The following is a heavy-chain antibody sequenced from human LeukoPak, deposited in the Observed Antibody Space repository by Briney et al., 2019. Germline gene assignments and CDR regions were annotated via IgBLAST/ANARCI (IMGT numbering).Heavy chain of an antibody. V-gene: IGHV3-21*01. D-gene: IGHD2-21*02. Sequence: GGSMRLSCAASGIIVSGHLMNWVRQASGKGLEYVSSISSSSSHIYYADSVKGRFTISRDNTKSSLYLQMNSLRAEDMAVYYCARGYCGGDCYGDWGQGTLVTVSS. CDR2: ISSSSSHI. CDR3: ARGYCGGDCYGD. J-gene: IGHJ1*01. CDR1: GIIVSGHL.